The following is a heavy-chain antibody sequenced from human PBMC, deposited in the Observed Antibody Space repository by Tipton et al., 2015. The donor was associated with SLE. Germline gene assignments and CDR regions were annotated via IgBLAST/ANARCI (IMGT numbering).Heavy chain of an antibody. Sequence: SLRLSCAASGFPFNIYGMHWVRQAPGKGLVWVSRINTDGSSTSYADSVKGRFTISRDNAKNTLYLQMTSLRAEDTAVYFCGRVDIWGQGTMVTVSS. CDR1: GFPFNIYG. CDR2: INTDGSST. J-gene: IGHJ3*02. V-gene: IGHV3-74*01. CDR3: GRVDI.